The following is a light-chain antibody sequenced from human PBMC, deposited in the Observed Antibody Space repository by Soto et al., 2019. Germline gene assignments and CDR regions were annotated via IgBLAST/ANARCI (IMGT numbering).Light chain of an antibody. Sequence: QPVLTQSSSASASLGSSVKLTCTLSSGHSSYIIAWHQPQPGKAPRYLMKLEGSGSYNKGSGVPDRFSGSSSGADRYLTISNLQSEDEADYYCETWDSNARVFGGVTKHTVL. CDR1: SGHSSYI. CDR3: ETWDSNARV. J-gene: IGLJ3*02. V-gene: IGLV4-60*03. CDR2: LEGSGSY.